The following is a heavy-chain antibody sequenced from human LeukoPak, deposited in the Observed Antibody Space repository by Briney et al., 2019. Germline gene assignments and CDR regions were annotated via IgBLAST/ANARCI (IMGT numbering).Heavy chain of an antibody. Sequence: PSETLSLTCAVYGGSFNDYYWNWIRQPPGKGLEWIGEINLRGSTTYNPSLKSRVTISLDESKNQFSLKLSSVTAADTAVYYCARQHRAVYYYYYYMDVWGKGTTVTISS. CDR2: INLRGST. J-gene: IGHJ6*03. CDR1: GGSFNDYY. V-gene: IGHV4-34*01. D-gene: IGHD4-17*01. CDR3: ARQHRAVYYYYYYMDV.